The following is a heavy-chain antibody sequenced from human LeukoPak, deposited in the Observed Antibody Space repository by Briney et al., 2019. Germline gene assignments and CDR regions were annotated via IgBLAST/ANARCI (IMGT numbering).Heavy chain of an antibody. CDR3: ARDADENSSTWYRVDYSFDY. V-gene: IGHV3-7*01. J-gene: IGHJ4*02. D-gene: IGHD6-13*01. Sequence: DSVKGRFTISRDNAKNSLYLQMNRLRAEVTAVSYCARDADENSSTWYRVDYSFDYWGQGTLVTVSA.